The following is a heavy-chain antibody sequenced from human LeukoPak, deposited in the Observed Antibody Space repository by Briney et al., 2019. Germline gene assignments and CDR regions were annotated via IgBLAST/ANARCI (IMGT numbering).Heavy chain of an antibody. Sequence: ASVKVSCKASGYTFTSYAMNWVRQAPGQGLEWMGWINTNTGNPTYAQGFTGRFVFSLDTSVSTAYLQISSLKAEDTAVYYCARGGSIGTMVRGVISYWGQGTLVTVSS. CDR2: INTNTGNP. D-gene: IGHD3-10*01. J-gene: IGHJ4*02. CDR1: GYTFTSYA. CDR3: ARGGSIGTMVRGVISY. V-gene: IGHV7-4-1*02.